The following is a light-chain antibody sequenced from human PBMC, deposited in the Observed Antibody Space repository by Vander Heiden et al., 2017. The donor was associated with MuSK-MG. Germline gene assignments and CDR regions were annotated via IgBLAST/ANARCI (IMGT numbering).Light chain of an antibody. CDR1: QSVSSN. CDR2: GAS. J-gene: IGKJ2*01. CDR3: QQYNNWPTLYT. V-gene: IGKV3-15*01. Sequence: EIVMTQSPATLSVSPGERATLSCRASQSVSSNLAWYQQKPGQAPRLLIYGASTRATGIPARFSGSGSGTEFTLTISSLQPEDFAVYYCQQYNNWPTLYTFGQRTKLEIK.